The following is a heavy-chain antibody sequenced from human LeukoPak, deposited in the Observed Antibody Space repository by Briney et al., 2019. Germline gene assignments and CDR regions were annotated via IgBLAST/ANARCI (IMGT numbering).Heavy chain of an antibody. CDR3: ARGLMYYYGSGSYYFYFDY. Sequence: SETLSLTCAVYGGSFIRYYWSWIRQPPGRGLEWIGEINHSGSTNYNPSLKSRVTISVDTSKNQFSLTLSSVSAADTAVYYCARGLMYYYGSGSYYFYFDYWGQGTLVTVSS. V-gene: IGHV4-34*01. CDR1: GGSFIRYY. D-gene: IGHD3-10*01. J-gene: IGHJ4*02. CDR2: INHSGST.